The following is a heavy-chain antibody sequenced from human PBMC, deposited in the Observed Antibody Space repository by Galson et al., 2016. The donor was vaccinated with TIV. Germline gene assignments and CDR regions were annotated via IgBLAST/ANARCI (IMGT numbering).Heavy chain of an antibody. Sequence: SVKVSCKASGYTFTHHALHWVRQAPGQRLEWLGLFNAGNGNTTYSQKFQGRVTITWDTSASTAYMELSILRFEDTAVYYCARPPYCGGDCYKYDLWGQGTRVTVYS. CDR1: GYTFTHHA. V-gene: IGHV1-3*01. CDR2: FNAGNGNT. CDR3: ARPPYCGGDCYKYDL. D-gene: IGHD2-21*01. J-gene: IGHJ5*02.